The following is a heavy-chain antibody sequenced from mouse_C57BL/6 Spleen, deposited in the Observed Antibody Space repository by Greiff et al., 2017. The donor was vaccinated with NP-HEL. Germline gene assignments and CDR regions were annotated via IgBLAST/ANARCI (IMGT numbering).Heavy chain of an antibody. J-gene: IGHJ4*01. D-gene: IGHD2-4*01. Sequence: VQLQQSGPELVKPGASVKISCKASGYAFSSSWMNWVKQRPGKGLEWIGRIYPGDGDTNYNGKFKGKATLTADKSSSTAYMQLSSLTSEDSAVYFCARRLYYDYDYYAMDYWGQGTSVTVSS. CDR3: ARRLYYDYDYYAMDY. CDR2: IYPGDGDT. CDR1: GYAFSSSW. V-gene: IGHV1-82*01.